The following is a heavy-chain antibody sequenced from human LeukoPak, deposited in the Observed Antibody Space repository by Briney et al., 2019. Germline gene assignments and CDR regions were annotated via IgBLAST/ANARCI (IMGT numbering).Heavy chain of an antibody. CDR1: VYTFTSYY. CDR3: ARDSLYGVVDY. V-gene: IGHV1-46*01. D-gene: IGHD4-17*01. CDR2: INPSGGST. Sequence: ASVKVSCKTSVYTFTSYYIHWVRQAPGQGLEWMGIINPSGGSTSYAQKFQGRVTMTRDTSTSTVYTYLSSLRSEDTAVYYCARDSLYGVVDYWGQGTLVTVSS. J-gene: IGHJ4*02.